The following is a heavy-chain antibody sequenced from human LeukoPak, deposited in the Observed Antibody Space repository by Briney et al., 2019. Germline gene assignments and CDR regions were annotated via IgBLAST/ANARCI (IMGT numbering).Heavy chain of an antibody. D-gene: IGHD3-3*01. CDR3: AKARPVEWELSYIYQDFDY. CDR1: GFTFSSYA. Sequence: PGGSLRLSCAASGFTFSSYAMSWARQAPGKGLEWVSAISGSGGSTYYADSVKGRFTISRDNSKNTLYLQMNSLRAEDTAVYYCAKARPVEWELSYIYQDFDYWGQGTLVTVSS. V-gene: IGHV3-23*01. CDR2: ISGSGGST. J-gene: IGHJ4*02.